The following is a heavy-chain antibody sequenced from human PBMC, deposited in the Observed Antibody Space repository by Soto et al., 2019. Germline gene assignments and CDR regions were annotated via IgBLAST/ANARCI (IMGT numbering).Heavy chain of an antibody. CDR2: ISSTSKYI. D-gene: IGHD6-19*01. CDR3: ARGLSSGWFDY. CDR1: GFTFSTYS. Sequence: EVQLVESGGGLVKPGGSLRVSCAASGFTFSTYSMNWVRQAPGKGLEWVSSISSTSKYIYYADSVKGRFTISRDNAKKSLYLQMNSLRAEDTAVYYCARGLSSGWFDYWGQGTLVTVSA. V-gene: IGHV3-21*01. J-gene: IGHJ5*01.